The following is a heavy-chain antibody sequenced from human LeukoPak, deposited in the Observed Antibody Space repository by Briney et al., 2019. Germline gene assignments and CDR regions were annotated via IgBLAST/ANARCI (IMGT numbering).Heavy chain of an antibody. CDR1: GGSFSGYY. CDR2: INHSGST. Sequence: SETLSLTCGVYGGSFSGYYWSWIRQPPGKGLEWIGEINHSGSTNYKPSLKSRVMISVDTSKNQFSLKLSSVTAADTAVYYCARGYSYGYFGYWGQGTLVTVSS. D-gene: IGHD5-18*01. V-gene: IGHV4-34*01. J-gene: IGHJ4*02. CDR3: ARGYSYGYFGY.